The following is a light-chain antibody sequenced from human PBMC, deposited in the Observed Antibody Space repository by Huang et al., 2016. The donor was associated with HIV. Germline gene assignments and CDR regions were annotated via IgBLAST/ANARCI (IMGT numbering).Light chain of an antibody. CDR1: QSVGNN. CDR2: VAS. V-gene: IGKV3-15*01. CDR3: QQYDNWPPNT. J-gene: IGKJ5*01. Sequence: EIVMTQSPATLSVSPGERATLSCRASQSVGNNLAWYQQRPGQAPRLLIYVASTRATGIPARCSGSGSGTEFPLTISSRQSEDFAVYYCQQYDNWPPNTFGQGTRLDIK.